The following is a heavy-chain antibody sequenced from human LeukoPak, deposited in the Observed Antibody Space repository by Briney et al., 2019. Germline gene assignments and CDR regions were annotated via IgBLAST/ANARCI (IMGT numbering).Heavy chain of an antibody. Sequence: GGSLRLSSAASGFTFSGSAMHWVRQASGKGLEWVGRIRSKANSYATAYAASVKGRFTISRDDSKNTAYLQMNSLKTEDTAVYYCTTGPLYYYYGMDVWGQGTTVTVSS. CDR3: TTGPLYYYYGMDV. CDR1: GFTFSGSA. V-gene: IGHV3-73*01. CDR2: IRSKANSYAT. J-gene: IGHJ6*02.